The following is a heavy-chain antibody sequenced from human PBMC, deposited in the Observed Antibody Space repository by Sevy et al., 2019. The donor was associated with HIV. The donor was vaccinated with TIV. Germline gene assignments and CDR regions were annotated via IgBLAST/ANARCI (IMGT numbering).Heavy chain of an antibody. CDR1: GFTFSSYS. CDR2: IISSSRYI. D-gene: IGHD3-3*01. CDR3: ASAGVVNEKDAFDF. V-gene: IGHV3-21*01. Sequence: GGSLRLSCAASGFTFSSYSMNWVRQAPGKGLEWVSSIISSSRYIYYPDSVRGRFTISRDNAKNSLYLQMNSLRAEDTAVYYCASAGVVNEKDAFDFWGQGTMVTVSS. J-gene: IGHJ3*01.